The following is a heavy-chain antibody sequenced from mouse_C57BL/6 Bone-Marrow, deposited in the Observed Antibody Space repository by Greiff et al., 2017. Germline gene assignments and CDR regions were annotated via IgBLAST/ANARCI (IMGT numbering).Heavy chain of an antibody. J-gene: IGHJ3*01. D-gene: IGHD1-2*01. Sequence: EVQLKQSGPELVKPGASVKISCKASGYSFTAYYMNWVKQSPEKSLECIGDIYPSSGDTDYNQKFKAKAILTGDKSSSTAYMQLKSLTSEDSAVYDCARYGYGCVADWGQGTLVTVSA. V-gene: IGHV1-42*01. CDR1: GYSFTAYY. CDR2: IYPSSGDT. CDR3: ARYGYGCVAD.